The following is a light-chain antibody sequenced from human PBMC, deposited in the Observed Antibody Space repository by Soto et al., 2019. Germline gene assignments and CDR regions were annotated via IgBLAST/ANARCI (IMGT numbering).Light chain of an antibody. CDR1: QTINSW. J-gene: IGKJ4*01. CDR3: QQYKSFSLT. CDR2: ATS. Sequence: DIQMTQAPSTLSASVGDRVTITCRASQTINSWLAWYQQKPGKAPKLLIYATSNLEIGVPSRFSGSGSGTEFSLTISSLQPDDFATYYCQQYKSFSLTFGGGTRVEVK. V-gene: IGKV1-5*03.